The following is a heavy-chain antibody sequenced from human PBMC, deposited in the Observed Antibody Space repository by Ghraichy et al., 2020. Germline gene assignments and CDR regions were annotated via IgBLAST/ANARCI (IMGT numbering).Heavy chain of an antibody. CDR1: GYTFTGYY. Sequence: ASVKVSCKASGYTFTGYYMHWVRQAPGQGLEWMGRINPNSGGTNYAQKFQGRVTMTRDTSISTAYMELSRLRSDDTAVYYCARVPSFYYDSSGYSKQPGDYWGQGTLVTVSS. CDR2: INPNSGGT. J-gene: IGHJ4*02. D-gene: IGHD3-22*01. V-gene: IGHV1-2*06. CDR3: ARVPSFYYDSSGYSKQPGDY.